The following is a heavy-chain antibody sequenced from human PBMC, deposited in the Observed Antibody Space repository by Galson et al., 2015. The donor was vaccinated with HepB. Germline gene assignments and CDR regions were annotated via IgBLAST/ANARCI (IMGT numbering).Heavy chain of an antibody. CDR3: ARDQAGYCSGGSCSD. CDR2: IYYSGST. Sequence: ETLSLTCTVSGGSISSYYWSWIRQPPGKGLEWIGYIYYSGSTNYNPSLKSRVTISVDTSKNQFSLKLSSVTAADTAVYYCARDQAGYCSGGSCSDWGQGTLVTVSS. D-gene: IGHD2-15*01. V-gene: IGHV4-59*12. J-gene: IGHJ4*02. CDR1: GGSISSYY.